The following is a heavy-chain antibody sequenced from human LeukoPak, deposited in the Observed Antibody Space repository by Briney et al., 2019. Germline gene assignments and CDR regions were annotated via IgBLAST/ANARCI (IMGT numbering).Heavy chain of an antibody. Sequence: GGSLRLSCAASGFTFNYYAMNWVRQAPAKGLEWVSVISGSGSSTDYADSVKGRFTISRDNSKNTLYLQMNSLRAEDTAVYYCAKDRVVVVAATLDYWGQGTLVTVSS. CDR1: GFTFNYYA. CDR2: ISGSGSST. D-gene: IGHD2-15*01. J-gene: IGHJ4*02. V-gene: IGHV3-23*01. CDR3: AKDRVVVVAATLDY.